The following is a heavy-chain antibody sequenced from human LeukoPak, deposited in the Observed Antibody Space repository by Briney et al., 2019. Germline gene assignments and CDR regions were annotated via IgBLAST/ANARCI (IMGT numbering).Heavy chain of an antibody. CDR3: VKDSGGLPIYGMDV. CDR2: ISSNGGST. D-gene: IGHD5-12*01. V-gene: IGHV3-64D*09. CDR1: GFTFSSYG. J-gene: IGHJ6*02. Sequence: PGGSLRLSCSASGFTFSSYGMHWVRQAPGKGLDYVSAISSNGGSTYCADSVEGRFTISRDNSKNTLHLQMSSLRPGDTAVYYCVKDSGGLPIYGMDVWGQGTTVTVSS.